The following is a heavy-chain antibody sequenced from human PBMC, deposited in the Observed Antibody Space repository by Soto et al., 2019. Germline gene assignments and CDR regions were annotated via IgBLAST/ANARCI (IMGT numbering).Heavy chain of an antibody. J-gene: IGHJ4*02. V-gene: IGHV3-30*18. CDR1: GFTFSSYG. CDR3: AKDSSPFGELFCFDY. CDR2: ISYDGSNK. Sequence: QVQLVESGGGVVQPGRSLRLSCAASGFTFSSYGMHWVRQAPGKGLEWVAVISYDGSNKYYADSVKGRFTISRDNSKNTLYLQMNSLRAEDTAVYYYAKDSSPFGELFCFDYWGQGTLVTVSS. D-gene: IGHD3-10*01.